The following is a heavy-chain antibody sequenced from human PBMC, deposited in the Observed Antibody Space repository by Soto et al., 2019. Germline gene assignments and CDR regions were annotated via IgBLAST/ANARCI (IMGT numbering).Heavy chain of an antibody. Sequence: QVQLQESGPGLVKPSETLSLTCTVSGGSISSYYWSWIRQPPGKGLEWIGYIYYSGSTNYNPSLESRVPISEDTSKNQFSLKPSSVTAADTAGYYCASLHYYGSGSYFGPWGQGTLVTVSS. J-gene: IGHJ5*02. V-gene: IGHV4-59*08. D-gene: IGHD3-10*01. CDR2: IYYSGST. CDR3: ASLHYYGSGSYFGP. CDR1: GGSISSYY.